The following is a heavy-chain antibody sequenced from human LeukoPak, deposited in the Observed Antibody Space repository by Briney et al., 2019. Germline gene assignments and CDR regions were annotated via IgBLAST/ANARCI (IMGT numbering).Heavy chain of an antibody. J-gene: IGHJ4*02. CDR2: ISGSGGST. Sequence: GGSLRLSCAASGFTFSSYAMGWVRQAPGKGLEWVSVISGSGGSTYYADSVKGRFTISRDNSKNTLYLQMNSLRAEDTAVYYCAKEVGYVVPAATFDSWGQGTLVTVSS. CDR1: GFTFSSYA. V-gene: IGHV3-23*01. D-gene: IGHD2-2*01. CDR3: AKEVGYVVPAATFDS.